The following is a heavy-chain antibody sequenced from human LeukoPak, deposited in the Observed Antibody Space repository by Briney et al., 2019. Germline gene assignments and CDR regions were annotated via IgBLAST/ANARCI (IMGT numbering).Heavy chain of an antibody. Sequence: ASLKVSCTPSGYALSNYVITWVRQSPGQGLKWMGWISVYNGNAIYTQNLQGRVTMTTDTPTTTAYLELSSLRSDDTAIYYCARSGPQDWALDHWGRGTLVTVSP. J-gene: IGHJ4*02. CDR2: ISVYNGNA. V-gene: IGHV1-18*01. D-gene: IGHD1-14*01. CDR1: GYALSNYV. CDR3: ARSGPQDWALDH.